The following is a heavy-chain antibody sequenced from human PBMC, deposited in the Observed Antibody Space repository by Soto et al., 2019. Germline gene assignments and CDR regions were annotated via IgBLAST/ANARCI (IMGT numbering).Heavy chain of an antibody. CDR3: ARVGYYDYVWGRYGGAH. Sequence: QVQLVQSGAEVKMPGASVKVSCKASGYIFAGYYMAWVRQAPGQGLEWMGWINPNGGATDYPPQFQDRVTMTRDMPITTAYMDLTRLTSDDTAVYYCARVGYYDYVWGRYGGAHWGQGTLITVSS. D-gene: IGHD3-16*01. CDR2: INPNGGAT. J-gene: IGHJ4*02. V-gene: IGHV1-2*02. CDR1: GYIFAGYY.